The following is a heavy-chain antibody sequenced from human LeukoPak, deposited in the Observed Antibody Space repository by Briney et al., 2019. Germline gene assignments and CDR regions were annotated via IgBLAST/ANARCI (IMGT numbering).Heavy chain of an antibody. CDR3: ARGRIRIAAGLDFLNWFDP. V-gene: IGHV1-8*01. CDR2: MNPNSGNT. D-gene: IGHD6-13*01. Sequence: GASVKVSCKASGYTFTSYDINCVRQATGQGLEWMGWMNPNSGNTGYAQKFQCRVTMTRSTSISTAYMELSSLRSEDTAVYYCARGRIRIAAGLDFLNWFDPWGQGTLVTVSS. CDR1: GYTFTSYD. J-gene: IGHJ5*02.